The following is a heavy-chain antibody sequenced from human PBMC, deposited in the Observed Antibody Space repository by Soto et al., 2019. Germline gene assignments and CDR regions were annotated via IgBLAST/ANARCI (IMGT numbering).Heavy chain of an antibody. CDR2: IYGGNAYT. CDR1: GYIFSDYV. D-gene: IGHD6-13*01. CDR3: ARASAVLPGTYFDY. V-gene: IGHV1-3*01. Sequence: QVQLVQSGAEVKQPGASVKVSCKTSGYIFSDYVIHWVRQAPGQRPEWMGYIYGGNAYTKYSEKSQGRVTITRDTSATTAYVELSSLTSEDTAVYYCARASAVLPGTYFDYWGLGTLVTVFS. J-gene: IGHJ4*02.